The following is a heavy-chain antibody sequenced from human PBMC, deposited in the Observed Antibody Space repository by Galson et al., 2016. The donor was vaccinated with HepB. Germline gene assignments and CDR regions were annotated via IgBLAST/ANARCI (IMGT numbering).Heavy chain of an antibody. J-gene: IGHJ4*02. V-gene: IGHV4-59*01. D-gene: IGHD2-2*01. Sequence: WLGRTYYGRSTIYNASLKSRVSISVDTSKNQFSLRLSPVTAADTAEYYCLPYLVGHAGFDYWGQGTLVTVSS. CDR2: TYYGRST. CDR3: LPYLVGHAGFDY.